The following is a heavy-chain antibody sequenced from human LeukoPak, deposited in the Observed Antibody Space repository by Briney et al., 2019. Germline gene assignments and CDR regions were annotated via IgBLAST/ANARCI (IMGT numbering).Heavy chain of an antibody. CDR1: GGSFSDYY. CDR2: INHSGST. V-gene: IGHV4-34*01. CDR3: ARKQGGQLVNTRRWFDP. Sequence: PSETLSLTCAVYGGSFSDYYWSWIRQSPGKGLEWIGEINHSGSTYYNPSLKGRVTISLDTSKSQFSLKLTSVTAADTAVYYCARKQGGQLVNTRRWFDPWGQGTLVTVSS. J-gene: IGHJ5*02. D-gene: IGHD6-13*01.